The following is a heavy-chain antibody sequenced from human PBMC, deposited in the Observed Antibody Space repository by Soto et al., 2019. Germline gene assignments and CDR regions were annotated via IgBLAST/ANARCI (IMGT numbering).Heavy chain of an antibody. D-gene: IGHD3-16*02. Sequence: SETLSLTCIVSGVSITNYYWSWIRQPVGKGLEWIGRIYSSGRTNYNPSLKSRVTISADTSKNQFSLKLSSLTAADTAVYYCARDVSPVVFDIWGQGTMVTVSS. CDR3: ARDVSPVVFDI. CDR1: GVSITNYY. CDR2: IYSSGRT. V-gene: IGHV4-4*07. J-gene: IGHJ3*02.